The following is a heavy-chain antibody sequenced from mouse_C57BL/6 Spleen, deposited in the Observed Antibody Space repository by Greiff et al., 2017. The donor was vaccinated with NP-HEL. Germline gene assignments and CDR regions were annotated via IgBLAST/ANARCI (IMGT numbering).Heavy chain of an antibody. CDR1: GFTFSDYY. CDR2: INYDGSST. V-gene: IGHV5-16*01. Sequence: EVQLVESEGGLVQPGSSMKLSCTASGFTFSDYYMAWVRQVPEKGLEWVANINYDGSSTYYLDSLKSRFIISRDNAKNILYLQMSSLKSEDTATYYCARSSYYYGSSYDYFDYWGQGTTLTVSS. D-gene: IGHD1-1*01. CDR3: ARSSYYYGSSYDYFDY. J-gene: IGHJ2*01.